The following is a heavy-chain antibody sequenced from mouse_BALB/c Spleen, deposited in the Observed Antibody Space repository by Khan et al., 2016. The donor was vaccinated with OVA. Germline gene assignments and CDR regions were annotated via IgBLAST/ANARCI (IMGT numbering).Heavy chain of an antibody. J-gene: IGHJ2*01. Sequence: EVKLEVSGPDLLKPSQSLSLTCTVTGYSITSGYSWHWIRQFPGHKLEWMGYIDYSGTTNYNPSLKSRISITREISKNQFFLQLNSVTTEDTATYYGVRWDYWGQGTTLTVSS. CDR3: VRWDY. V-gene: IGHV3-1*02. CDR1: GYSITSGYS. CDR2: IDYSGTT.